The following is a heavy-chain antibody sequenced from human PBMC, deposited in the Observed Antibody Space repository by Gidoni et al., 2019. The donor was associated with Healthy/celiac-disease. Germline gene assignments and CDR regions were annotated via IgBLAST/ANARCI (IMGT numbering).Heavy chain of an antibody. CDR1: GGTFSSYA. D-gene: IGHD6-13*01. CDR2: IIPIFGTA. CDR3: ARVSEGFGSSWYGNWFDP. V-gene: IGHV1-69*01. J-gene: IGHJ5*02. Sequence: QVQLVQSGAEVKKPGSSVKVSCKASGGTFSSYAISWVRQAPGQGLEWMGGIIPIFGTANYAQKFQGRVTITADESTSTAYMELSSLRSEDTAVYYCARVSEGFGSSWYGNWFDPWGQGTLVTVSS.